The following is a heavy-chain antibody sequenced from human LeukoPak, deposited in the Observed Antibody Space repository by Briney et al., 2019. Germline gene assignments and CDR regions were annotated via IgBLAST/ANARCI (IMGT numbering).Heavy chain of an antibody. CDR3: TSEITKYYYDSSGYYYFDY. CDR2: IRSKAYGGTT. J-gene: IGHJ4*02. Sequence: GGSLRLSCTASGFTFGDYAMSWVRQAPGKGLEWVGFIRSKAYGGTTEYAAPVKGRFTISRDDSKSIAYLQMNSLKTEDTAVYYCTSEITKYYYDSSGYYYFDYWGQGTLVTVSS. CDR1: GFTFGDYA. D-gene: IGHD3-22*01. V-gene: IGHV3-49*04.